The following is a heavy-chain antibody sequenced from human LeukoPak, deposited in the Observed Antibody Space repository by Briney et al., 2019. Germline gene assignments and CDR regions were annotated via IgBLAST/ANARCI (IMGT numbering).Heavy chain of an antibody. D-gene: IGHD1-1*01. CDR1: GGPFSGYY. CDR2: INHSGST. CDR3: VARNGDYSYMDV. J-gene: IGHJ6*03. V-gene: IGHV4-34*01. Sequence: SETLSLTCAVYGGPFSGYYWSWIRQPPGKGLEWIGEINHSGSTNYNPSLKSRVTISVDTSKNQFSLKLSSVTAADTAVYYCVARNGDYSYMDVWGKGTTVTVSS.